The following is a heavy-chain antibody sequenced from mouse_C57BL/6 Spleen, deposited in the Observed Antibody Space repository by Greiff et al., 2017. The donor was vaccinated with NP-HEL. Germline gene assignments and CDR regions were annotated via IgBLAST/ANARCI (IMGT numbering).Heavy chain of an antibody. CDR1: GYSITSGYY. Sequence: EVKLLESGPGLVKPSQSLSLTCSVTGYSITSGYYWNWIRQFPGNKLEWMGYISYDGSNNYNPSLKNRISITRDTSKNQFFLKLNSVTTEDTATYYCAREGGDSSGPYAMDYWGQGTSVTVSS. J-gene: IGHJ4*01. CDR2: ISYDGSN. CDR3: AREGGDSSGPYAMDY. V-gene: IGHV3-6*01. D-gene: IGHD3-2*02.